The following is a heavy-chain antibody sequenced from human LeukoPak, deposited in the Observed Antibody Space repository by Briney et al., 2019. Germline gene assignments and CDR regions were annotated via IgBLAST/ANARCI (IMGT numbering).Heavy chain of an antibody. Sequence: GGSLRLSCAASGFTFSSYAMHWVRQAPGKGLEWVAVISYDGSNKYYADSVKGRFTISRDNSKNTLYLQMNSLRAEDTAVYYCARAPGFMYGGFDYWGQGTLVTVSS. D-gene: IGHD2-8*01. CDR2: ISYDGSNK. V-gene: IGHV3-30*04. CDR1: GFTFSSYA. J-gene: IGHJ4*02. CDR3: ARAPGFMYGGFDY.